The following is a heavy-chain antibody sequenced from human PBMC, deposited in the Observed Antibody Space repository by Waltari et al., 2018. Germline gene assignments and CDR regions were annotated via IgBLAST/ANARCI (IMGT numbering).Heavy chain of an antibody. V-gene: IGHV4-39*01. CDR1: GGSISSSSYY. J-gene: IGHJ4*02. Sequence: QLQLQESGPGLVKPSETLSLTCTVSGGSISSSSYYWGWIRQPPGKGLEWIGSIYYSWSTYYNPALKSRGTISVGTTKNQFALKLSSGTAADTAVYYCAYLSPGGSGWSMVYWGQGTLVTVSS. CDR2: IYYSWST. D-gene: IGHD6-19*01. CDR3: AYLSPGGSGWSMVY.